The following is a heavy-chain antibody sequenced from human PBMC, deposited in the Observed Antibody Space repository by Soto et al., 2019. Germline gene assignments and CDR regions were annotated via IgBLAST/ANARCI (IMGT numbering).Heavy chain of an antibody. CDR3: AKDRHPDGIWTFAR. Sequence: GGSLRLSCAASGFTFSTYTMNWVRQAPGKGLEWVAGIFPGGSTYYANSVKGRFTISRDHSQSSVFLQMSSLRDEDTAVYYCAKDRHPDGIWTFARWGQGNLVTFSS. V-gene: IGHV3-23*03. D-gene: IGHD3-9*01. CDR1: GFTFSTYT. CDR2: IFPGGST. J-gene: IGHJ4*02.